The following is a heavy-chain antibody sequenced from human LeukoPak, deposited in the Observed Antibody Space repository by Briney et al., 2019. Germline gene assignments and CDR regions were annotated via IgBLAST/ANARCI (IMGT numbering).Heavy chain of an antibody. V-gene: IGHV3-7*01. Sequence: GGSLRLSCAASGFPFSSSWMSWVRQVPGKGLAWVANIKEDGNEKYYGDSVRGRFTVSRDNAKNLLYLQMNSLRAEDTAVYYCARRNGIATVGTFDYWGQGTLVAVSS. CDR1: GFPFSSSW. CDR2: IKEDGNEK. J-gene: IGHJ4*02. CDR3: ARRNGIATVGTFDY. D-gene: IGHD6-13*01.